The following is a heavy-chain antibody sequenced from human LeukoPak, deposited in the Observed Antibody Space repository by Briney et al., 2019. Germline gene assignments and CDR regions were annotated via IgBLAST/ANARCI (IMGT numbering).Heavy chain of an antibody. J-gene: IGHJ5*02. CDR3: AREDTAMGQPFDP. Sequence: PSETLSLTCAVYGGSFSGYYCSWIRQPPGKGLEWIGEINHSGSTNYNPSLKSRVTISVDTSKNQFSLKLSSVTAADTAVYYCAREDTAMGQPFDPWGQGTLVTVSS. V-gene: IGHV4-34*01. CDR1: GGSFSGYY. CDR2: INHSGST. D-gene: IGHD5-18*01.